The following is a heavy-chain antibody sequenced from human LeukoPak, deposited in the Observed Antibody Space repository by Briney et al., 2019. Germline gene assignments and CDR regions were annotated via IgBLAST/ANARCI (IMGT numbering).Heavy chain of an antibody. J-gene: IGHJ4*02. Sequence: PSETLSLTCTVSGGSISSYYWNWIRQSAGEAMEFIGRIHISGRTYDSPSLKSRVTMSLDTSKSLFSLNLKSVTAADTAVYYCVMTSTGVRDKFDFWGQGTLVTVSS. CDR3: VMTSTGVRDKFDF. CDR1: GGSISSYY. CDR2: IHISGRT. D-gene: IGHD3-10*01. V-gene: IGHV4-4*07.